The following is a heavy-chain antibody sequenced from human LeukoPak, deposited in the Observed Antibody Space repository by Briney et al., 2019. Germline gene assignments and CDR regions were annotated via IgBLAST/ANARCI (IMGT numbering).Heavy chain of an antibody. CDR3: ASEYYDSSGLDI. CDR2: ISAYNGNT. D-gene: IGHD3-22*01. J-gene: IGHJ3*02. Sequence: IXWGRQAPGQGLEWMGWISAYNGNTNYAQNLQGRATMTTDTSTSTAYMELRSLRSDDTAVYYCASEYYDSSGLDIWGQGTMVTVSS. V-gene: IGHV1-18*01.